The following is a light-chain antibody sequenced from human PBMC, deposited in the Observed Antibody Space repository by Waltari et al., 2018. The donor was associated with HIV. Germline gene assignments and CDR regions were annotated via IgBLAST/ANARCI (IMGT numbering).Light chain of an antibody. CDR1: QNILYSSNNKNF. V-gene: IGKV4-1*01. Sequence: DIVMTQSPDSLAVSLGERATINCQSSQNILYSSNNKNFLSWYQPKPGQPPKLLIYGASTRESGVPDRFSGSGSGTDFTLTISSLQAEDVAVYYCQQYYTTPLTFGGGTKVEI. CDR2: GAS. CDR3: QQYYTTPLT. J-gene: IGKJ4*01.